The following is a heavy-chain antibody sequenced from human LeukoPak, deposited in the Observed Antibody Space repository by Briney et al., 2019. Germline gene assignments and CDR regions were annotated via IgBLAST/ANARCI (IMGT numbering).Heavy chain of an antibody. D-gene: IGHD5-18*01. CDR3: AGGYSYGGVYYYYGMDV. CDR1: GFTVSSNY. J-gene: IGHJ6*02. V-gene: IGHV3-53*01. Sequence: GSLRLSCAASGFTVSSNYMSWVRQAPGKGLEWVSVIYSGGSTYYAGSVKGRFTISRDNSKNTLYLLMNSLRAEDTAVYYCAGGYSYGGVYYYYGMDVWGQGTTVTVSS. CDR2: IYSGGST.